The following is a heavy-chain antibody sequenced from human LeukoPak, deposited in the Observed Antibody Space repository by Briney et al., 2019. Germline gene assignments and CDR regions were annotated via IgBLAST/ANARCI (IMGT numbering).Heavy chain of an antibody. J-gene: IGHJ4*02. CDR1: GGSISSSSYN. D-gene: IGHD5-18*01. Sequence: SETLSLTCNVSGGSISSSSYNWGWIRQPPGKGLEWIGSIYYRGSTYYNPSLKSRATISVDTSKNQFSLKLNSVTAADTAMYYCARGLRYSYGYLYYFDYWGQGTLVTVSS. CDR3: ARGLRYSYGYLYYFDY. CDR2: IYYRGST. V-gene: IGHV4-39*01.